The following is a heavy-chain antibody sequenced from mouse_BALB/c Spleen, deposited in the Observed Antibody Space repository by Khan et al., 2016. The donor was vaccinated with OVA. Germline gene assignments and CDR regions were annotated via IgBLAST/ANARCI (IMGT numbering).Heavy chain of an antibody. CDR3: ARDRFDY. J-gene: IGHJ2*01. Sequence: VQLQQSGAELAKPGASVKMSCTASGYTFTSYWMHWIKQRPGQGLEWIGYINPTSGYTDYNQMFKDKAKLTADKSSRTSYMQLSSLTSDDSPVYYCARDRFDYWGQGTALTVSS. CDR1: GYTFTSYW. CDR2: INPTSGYT. V-gene: IGHV1-7*01.